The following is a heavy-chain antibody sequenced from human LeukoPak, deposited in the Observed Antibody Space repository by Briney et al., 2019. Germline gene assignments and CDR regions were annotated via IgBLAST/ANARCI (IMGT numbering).Heavy chain of an antibody. J-gene: IGHJ1*01. V-gene: IGHV4-31*03. D-gene: IGHD3-22*01. CDR1: GGSISSGGYY. CDR2: IYYSGST. CDR3: ARALNYYDSSEH. Sequence: PSQTLSLTSTVSGGSISSGGYYWSWIRQDPGKGLEWIGYIYYSGSTYYNPSLKSRVTISVDTSKNQFSLKLSSVTAADTAVYYCARALNYYDSSEHWGQGTLVTVSS.